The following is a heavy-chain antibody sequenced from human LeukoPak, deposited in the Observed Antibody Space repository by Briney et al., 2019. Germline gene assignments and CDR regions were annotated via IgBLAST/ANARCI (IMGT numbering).Heavy chain of an antibody. Sequence: SETLSLTCAVYGGSFSGYYWSWIRQPPGKGLEWIGEINHSGSTNYNPSLKSRVTISVDTSKNQFSLKLSSVTAADTAVYYCARGPYDYGDYYFDNWGQGTLVTVSS. CDR1: GGSFSGYY. D-gene: IGHD4-17*01. CDR2: INHSGST. V-gene: IGHV4-34*01. J-gene: IGHJ4*02. CDR3: ARGPYDYGDYYFDN.